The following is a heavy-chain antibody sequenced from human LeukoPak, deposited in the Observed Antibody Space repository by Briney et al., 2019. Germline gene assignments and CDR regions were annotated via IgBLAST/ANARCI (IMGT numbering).Heavy chain of an antibody. CDR1: GGSISSSPYY. V-gene: IGHV4-39*07. D-gene: IGHD6-6*01. Sequence: PSETLSLTCTVSGGSISSSPYYWGWIRQPPGKGLEWIGSIYYSGSTYYNPSLKSRVTISVDTSKNQFSLKLSSVTAADTAVYYCARVRVGDSSSPYYYYYMDVWGKGTTVTVSS. J-gene: IGHJ6*03. CDR3: ARVRVGDSSSPYYYYYMDV. CDR2: IYYSGST.